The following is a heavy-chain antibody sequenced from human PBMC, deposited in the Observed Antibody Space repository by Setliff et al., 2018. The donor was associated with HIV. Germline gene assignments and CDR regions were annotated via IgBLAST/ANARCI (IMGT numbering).Heavy chain of an antibody. D-gene: IGHD2-15*01. CDR2: INVGSGKT. V-gene: IGHV1-3*01. Sequence: ASVKVSCKASGYSFINHAMHWVRQASGQRLEWMGWINVGSGKTQYSQEFQGRVTITRDTSATTAYMELSSLTSEDTAVYYCARDGCSGQRCYLFNWFDPWGQGTLVTV. CDR1: GYSFINHA. CDR3: ARDGCSGQRCYLFNWFDP. J-gene: IGHJ5*02.